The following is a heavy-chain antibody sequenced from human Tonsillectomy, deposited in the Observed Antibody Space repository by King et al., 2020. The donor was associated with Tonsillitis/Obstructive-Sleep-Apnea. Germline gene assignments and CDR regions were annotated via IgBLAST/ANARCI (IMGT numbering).Heavy chain of an antibody. Sequence: VQLQQRGAGLLKPSETLSLTCAVYGGSFSGYYWSWIRQPPGKGLEWIGEINHSGSTNYNPSLKSRVTISVDTSKNHVSLKLSSLTAADTAVYYCASVSIAAAFFNWFDPWGQGTLVTVSS. CDR1: GGSFSGYY. CDR3: ASVSIAAAFFNWFDP. V-gene: IGHV4-34*01. CDR2: INHSGST. D-gene: IGHD6-13*01. J-gene: IGHJ5*02.